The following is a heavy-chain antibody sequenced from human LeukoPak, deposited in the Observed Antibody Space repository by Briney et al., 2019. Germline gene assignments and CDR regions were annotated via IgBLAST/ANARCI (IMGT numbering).Heavy chain of an antibody. V-gene: IGHV3-21*01. CDR2: ISSSSSYI. J-gene: IGHJ4*02. Sequence: GSLRLSFAASGFPFSSYSMNWVRPAPGKGLEWVSSISSSSSYIYYTDSVKGRFTISRDNAKHSLYLQMNSLRAEDTAVYYCVTTHGGYWGQGTLVTVSS. D-gene: IGHD3-3*01. CDR3: VTTHGGY. CDR1: GFPFSSYS.